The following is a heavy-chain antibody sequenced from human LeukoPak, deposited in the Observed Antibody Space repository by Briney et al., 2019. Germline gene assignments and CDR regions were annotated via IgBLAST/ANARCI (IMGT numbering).Heavy chain of an antibody. Sequence: GGSLRLSCAASGFTFSSYSMSWVRQAPGKGLEWVSSISSSSSYIYYADSVKGRLTISRDNAKNSLYLQMNSLRAEDTAVYYCARGTMWFDPWGQGTLVTVSS. J-gene: IGHJ5*02. CDR3: ARGTMWFDP. D-gene: IGHD1-7*01. V-gene: IGHV3-21*01. CDR2: ISSSSSYI. CDR1: GFTFSSYS.